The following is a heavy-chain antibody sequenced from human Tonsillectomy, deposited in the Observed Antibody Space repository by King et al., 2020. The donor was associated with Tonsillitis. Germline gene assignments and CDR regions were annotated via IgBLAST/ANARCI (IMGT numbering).Heavy chain of an antibody. V-gene: IGHV3-30*18. CDR2: ISYDGSNK. J-gene: IGHJ6*02. CDR3: AKDKLPLVGATTPYYYGMDV. Sequence: VQLVESGGGVVQPGRSLRLSCAASGFTFSSYGMHWVRQAPGKGLEWVAVISYDGSNKYYADSVKGRFTISRDNSKNTLYLQMNSLRAEDTAVYYCAKDKLPLVGATTPYYYGMDVWGQGTTVTVSS. CDR1: GFTFSSYG. D-gene: IGHD1-26*01.